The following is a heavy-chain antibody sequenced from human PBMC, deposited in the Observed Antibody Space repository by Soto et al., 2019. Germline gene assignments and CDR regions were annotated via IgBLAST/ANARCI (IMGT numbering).Heavy chain of an antibody. CDR3: ASHPLGIWYDYFDY. CDR2: IYYSGST. Sequence: QVQLQESGPGLVKPSETLSLTCTVSGGSVSSGSYYWSWIRQPPGKGLEWIGYIYYSGSTNYNPSLKSRFTISVDTSKNQCSLKLSSVTAADTAVYYCASHPLGIWYDYFDYWGQGTLVTGSS. D-gene: IGHD6-13*01. CDR1: GGSVSSGSYY. V-gene: IGHV4-61*01. J-gene: IGHJ4*02.